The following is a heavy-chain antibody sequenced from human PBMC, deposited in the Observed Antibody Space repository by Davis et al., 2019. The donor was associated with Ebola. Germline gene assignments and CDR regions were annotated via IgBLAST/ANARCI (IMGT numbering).Heavy chain of an antibody. CDR2: IYYSGST. Sequence: SETLSLTCTVSGGSISSYYWSWIRQPPGKGLEWIGYIYYSGSTNYNPSLKSRVTISVDTSKSQFSLKLSSVTAADTAVYYCARHVLLWFGELFAYYYGMDVWGQGTTVTVSS. CDR3: ARHVLLWFGELFAYYYGMDV. CDR1: GGSISSYY. J-gene: IGHJ6*02. V-gene: IGHV4-59*01. D-gene: IGHD3-10*01.